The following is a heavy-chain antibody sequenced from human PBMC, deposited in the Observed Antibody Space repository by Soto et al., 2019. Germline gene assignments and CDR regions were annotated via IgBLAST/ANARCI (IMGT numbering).Heavy chain of an antibody. Sequence: GGSLRLSCAASEFTVSSNYMSWVRQAPGKGLEWVSVIYSGGSTYYADSVKGRFTISRDNSKNTLYLQMNSLRAEDTAVHYCARVSKLSDLYYYGMDVWGQGTTVTVSS. CDR2: IYSGGST. V-gene: IGHV3-66*01. CDR1: EFTVSSNY. CDR3: ARVSKLSDLYYYGMDV. D-gene: IGHD1-7*01. J-gene: IGHJ6*02.